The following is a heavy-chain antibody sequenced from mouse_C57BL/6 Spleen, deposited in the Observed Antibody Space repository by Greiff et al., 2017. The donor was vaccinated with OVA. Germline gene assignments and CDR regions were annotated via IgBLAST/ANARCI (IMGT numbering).Heavy chain of an antibody. CDR3: AREEDGLAY. J-gene: IGHJ3*01. CDR2: ISDSGSYT. CDR1: GFTFSSYA. D-gene: IGHD3-1*01. V-gene: IGHV5-4*01. Sequence: EVLLVESGAGLVKPGASLKLSCAASGFTFSSYAMPWVRQTPEKRLEWVGTISDSGSYTYYPDNVKGRFTISRDNAKNNLYLQMSHLKSEDTAMYYCAREEDGLAYWGQGTLVTVSA.